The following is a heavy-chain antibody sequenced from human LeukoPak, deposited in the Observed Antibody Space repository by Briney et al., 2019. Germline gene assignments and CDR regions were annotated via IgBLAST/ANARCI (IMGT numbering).Heavy chain of an antibody. CDR3: AKDPITMIVVAPGGYFDY. CDR2: ISYDGSNK. Sequence: GGSLRLSCAASGFTFSSYGMHWVRQAPVKVLEWVAVISYDGSNKYYADSVKGRFTISRDNSKNTLYLQMNSLRAEDTAVYYCAKDPITMIVVAPGGYFDYWGQGTLVTVSS. V-gene: IGHV3-30*18. D-gene: IGHD3-22*01. CDR1: GFTFSSYG. J-gene: IGHJ4*02.